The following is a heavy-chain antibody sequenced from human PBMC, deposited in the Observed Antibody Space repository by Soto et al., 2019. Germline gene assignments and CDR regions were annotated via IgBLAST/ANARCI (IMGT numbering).Heavy chain of an antibody. CDR1: GGSVSSGRYY. Sequence: QVQLQESGPGLVKPSETLSLTCTVSGGSVSSGRYYWSWIRQPPGKGLEWIGYIYYSGITNYNPSLKSRATISLDTSKNQFSLKVSSVTGADTAVYYCARDGIAPRRGNFLYFGMGVWGQGTTVTVSS. D-gene: IGHD6-6*01. CDR3: ARDGIAPRRGNFLYFGMGV. J-gene: IGHJ6*02. V-gene: IGHV4-61*01. CDR2: IYYSGIT.